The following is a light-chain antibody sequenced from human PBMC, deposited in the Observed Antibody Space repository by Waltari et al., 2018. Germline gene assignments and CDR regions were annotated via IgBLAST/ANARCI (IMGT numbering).Light chain of an antibody. CDR1: SLRRNY. Sequence: SSELTQDPAVSVALGQKVRITCPGDSLRRNYASWYQQKPGQAPVLVIYGKNNRPPGIPDRCSGYSSGNTASLTITGAQAEDEADYYCNSRDSSGNHMIFGGGTKLTVL. CDR2: GKN. CDR3: NSRDSSGNHMI. V-gene: IGLV3-19*01. J-gene: IGLJ2*01.